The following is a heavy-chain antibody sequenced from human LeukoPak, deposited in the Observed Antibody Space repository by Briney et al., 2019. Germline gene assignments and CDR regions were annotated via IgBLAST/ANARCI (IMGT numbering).Heavy chain of an antibody. CDR1: GYTFTGYY. CDR3: ARDWGDIVATYQLYYFDY. D-gene: IGHD5-12*01. Sequence: ASVKVSCKASGYTFTGYYMHWVRQAPGQGLEWMGWINPNSGGTNYAQKFQGRVTMTRDTSISTAYLELSRLRSDDTAVYYCARDWGDIVATYQLYYFDYWGQGTLVTVSS. J-gene: IGHJ4*02. V-gene: IGHV1-2*02. CDR2: INPNSGGT.